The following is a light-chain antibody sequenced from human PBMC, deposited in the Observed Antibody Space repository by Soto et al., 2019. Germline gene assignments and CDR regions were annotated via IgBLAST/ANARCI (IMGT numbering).Light chain of an antibody. Sequence: SALAQPPSVSGAPGQRVTISCTGTSSNIGAGYDVQWYQQLPGTAPKFLIYGNTNRPSGVPDRFSGSKSGTSASLAITGLQTEDEADYYCQSYDSSLSGYVFGTGTKVTVL. V-gene: IGLV1-40*01. CDR2: GNT. CDR3: QSYDSSLSGYV. J-gene: IGLJ1*01. CDR1: SSNIGAGYD.